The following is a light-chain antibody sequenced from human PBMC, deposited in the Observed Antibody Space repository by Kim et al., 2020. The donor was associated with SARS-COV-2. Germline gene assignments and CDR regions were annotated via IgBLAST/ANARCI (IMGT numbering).Light chain of an antibody. J-gene: IGLJ2*01. CDR1: SLRSYY. Sequence: SYELTQDPAVSVALGQTVRITCQGDSLRSYYATWYQQKPGQAPIVVIYGKNNRPSGIPDRFSGSSSGNTASLTITGTQAGDEADYYCNSRASNDNVVLGG. V-gene: IGLV3-19*01. CDR2: GKN. CDR3: NSRASNDNVV.